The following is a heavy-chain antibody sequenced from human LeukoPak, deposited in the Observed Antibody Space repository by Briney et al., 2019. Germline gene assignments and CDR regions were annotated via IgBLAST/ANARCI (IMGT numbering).Heavy chain of an antibody. CDR3: ARAHYGDYTDY. Sequence: SQTLSVTCTVSGGSIISGGYYWSWIRLHPGKGLEWIGYIYYSGSTYYNPSLKSRVTISVDTSKNQFSLKLSSVTAADTAVYYCARAHYGDYTDYWGQGTLVTVSS. CDR2: IYYSGST. J-gene: IGHJ4*02. CDR1: GGSIISGGYY. D-gene: IGHD4-17*01. V-gene: IGHV4-31*03.